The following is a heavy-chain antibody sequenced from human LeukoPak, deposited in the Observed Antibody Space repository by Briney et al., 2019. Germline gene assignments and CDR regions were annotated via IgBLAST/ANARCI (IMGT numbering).Heavy chain of an antibody. Sequence: PSQTLSLTCTVSGGSISSGDYYWSWIRQPPGKGLEWIGYIYYSGSTYYNPSLKSRVTISVDTSKNQFSLKLSSVTAADTDVYYCARSQASYGSGNWGQGTLVTVSS. V-gene: IGHV4-30-4*01. CDR2: IYYSGST. J-gene: IGHJ4*02. CDR1: GGSISSGDYY. D-gene: IGHD3-10*01. CDR3: ARSQASYGSGN.